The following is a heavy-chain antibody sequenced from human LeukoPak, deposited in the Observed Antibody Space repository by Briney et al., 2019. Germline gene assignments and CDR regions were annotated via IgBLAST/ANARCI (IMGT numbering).Heavy chain of an antibody. V-gene: IGHV1-46*01. Sequence: ASVKVSCKASGYTFTSYYMHWVRQAPGQGLEWMGIINPSGGSTSYAQKFQGRVTMTRDMSTSTVYMELTSLRYEDTAVYYCARGGPGTYFDYWGQGTLVTVSS. J-gene: IGHJ4*02. CDR1: GYTFTSYY. CDR3: ARGGPGTYFDY. D-gene: IGHD1-7*01. CDR2: INPSGGST.